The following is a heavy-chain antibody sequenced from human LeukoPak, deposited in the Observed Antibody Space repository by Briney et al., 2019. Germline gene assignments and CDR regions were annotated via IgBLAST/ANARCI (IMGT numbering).Heavy chain of an antibody. CDR2: IYHSGST. D-gene: IGHD3-3*01. CDR1: GGSISSSNW. V-gene: IGHV4-4*02. J-gene: IGHJ6*02. CDR3: ARGNLYDFWSGYLYYYYGMDV. Sequence: SETLSLTCAVSGGSISSSNWWSWVRQPPGKGLAWIGEIYHSGSTNYNPSLKSRVTISVDKSKNQFSLKLSSVTAADTAVYYCARGNLYDFWSGYLYYYYGMDVWGQGTTVTVSS.